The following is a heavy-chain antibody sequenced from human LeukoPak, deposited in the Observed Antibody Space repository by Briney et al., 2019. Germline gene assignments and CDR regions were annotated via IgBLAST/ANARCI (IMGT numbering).Heavy chain of an antibody. D-gene: IGHD3-9*01. CDR2: INWNGGST. J-gene: IGHJ4*02. CDR3: ARDSDYDILTGYSPFDY. V-gene: IGHV3-20*04. Sequence: GGSLRLSCAASGFTFDDYGMSWVRQAPGKGLEWVSGINWNGGSTGYADSVKGRFTISRDNAKNSLCLQMNSLRAEDTALYYCARDSDYDILTGYSPFDYWGQGTLVTVSS. CDR1: GFTFDDYG.